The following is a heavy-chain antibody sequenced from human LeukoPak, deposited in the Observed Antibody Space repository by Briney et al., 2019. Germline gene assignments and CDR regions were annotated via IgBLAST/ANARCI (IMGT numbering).Heavy chain of an antibody. Sequence: GRSLRLSCAASGFTFSSYAMHWVRQAPGKGLEWVAVISYDGSNKYYADSVKGRFTISRDNSKNTLYLQMNSLRAEDTAAYYCARDGTPVVTNRLPDYWGQGTLVTVSS. J-gene: IGHJ4*02. CDR2: ISYDGSNK. CDR3: ARDGTPVVTNRLPDY. CDR1: GFTFSSYA. V-gene: IGHV3-30*01. D-gene: IGHD4-23*01.